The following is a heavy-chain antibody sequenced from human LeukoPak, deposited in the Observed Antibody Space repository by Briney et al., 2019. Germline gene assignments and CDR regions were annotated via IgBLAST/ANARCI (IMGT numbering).Heavy chain of an antibody. CDR2: ISHDGSSK. CDR3: ARVTPAGNYRVDP. V-gene: IGHV3-30-3*01. D-gene: IGHD3-16*02. CDR1: GFTFSSYA. Sequence: PGRSLRLSCAASGFTFSSYAMHWVRQAPGKGLEWVAVISHDGSSKYYTDSVKGRFTISRDNSKNTLYLQMNSLTAEDTAVYYCARVTPAGNYRVDPWGQGTLVTVSS. J-gene: IGHJ5*02.